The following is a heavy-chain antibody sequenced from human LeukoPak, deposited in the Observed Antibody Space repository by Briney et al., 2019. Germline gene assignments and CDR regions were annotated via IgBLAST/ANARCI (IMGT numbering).Heavy chain of an antibody. V-gene: IGHV3-23*01. Sequence: GGSLRLSCSASGFTFSSYAMHWVRQAPGKGLEWVSTIGGGGESTFYADSVKDRFTISRDNSKNTVYLQMNSLRAEDTAVYYCAKVLSGSQDYWGQGTLVTVFS. D-gene: IGHD1-26*01. CDR3: AKVLSGSQDY. J-gene: IGHJ4*02. CDR2: IGGGGEST. CDR1: GFTFSSYA.